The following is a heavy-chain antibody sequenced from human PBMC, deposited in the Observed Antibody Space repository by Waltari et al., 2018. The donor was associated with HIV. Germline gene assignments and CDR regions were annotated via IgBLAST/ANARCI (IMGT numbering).Heavy chain of an antibody. J-gene: IGHJ3*02. D-gene: IGHD3-22*01. CDR1: GGSIRSSSHY. Sequence: QLQLQESGPGLVKPSETLSLTCTVSGGSIRSSSHYWGWTRPPPGKGLEWIGSIYYSGRTYYNPYLESQITISVDTSKHQFSMELSSVTAADTSVYYWARQGYYYDSSGYYTGAFDIWGQGTVVTVSS. CDR3: ARQGYYYDSSGYYTGAFDI. V-gene: IGHV4-39*01. CDR2: IYYSGRT.